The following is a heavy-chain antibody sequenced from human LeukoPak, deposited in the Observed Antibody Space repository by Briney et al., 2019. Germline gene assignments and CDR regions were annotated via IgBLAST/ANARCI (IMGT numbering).Heavy chain of an antibody. CDR1: GYTFSPCW. CDR2: IKQDGSEK. D-gene: IGHD6-13*01. V-gene: IGHV3-7*01. Sequence: AGGSLRLSCAASGYTFSPCWMSGVPQARGRGLEWVANIKQDGSEKDYVDSVKGRFTISRDNAKNSLYPQMNSLRAEDTAMYYCARDSAGNDYWGQGTLVTVSS. CDR3: ARDSAGNDY. J-gene: IGHJ4*02.